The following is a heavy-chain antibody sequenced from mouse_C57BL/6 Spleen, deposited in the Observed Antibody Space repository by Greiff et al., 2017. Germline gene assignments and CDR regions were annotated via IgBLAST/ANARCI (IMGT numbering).Heavy chain of an antibody. CDR3: ARVDYYGSTHIDY. J-gene: IGHJ2*01. Sequence: QVQLQQSGPELVKPGASVKISCKASGYAFSSSWMNWVKQRPGKGLEWIGRIYPGDGDTNYNGKFKGKATLTADKSSSTAYMQLSSLTSEDSAVYFCARVDYYGSTHIDYWGQGTTLTVSS. D-gene: IGHD1-1*01. CDR1: GYAFSSSW. CDR2: IYPGDGDT. V-gene: IGHV1-82*01.